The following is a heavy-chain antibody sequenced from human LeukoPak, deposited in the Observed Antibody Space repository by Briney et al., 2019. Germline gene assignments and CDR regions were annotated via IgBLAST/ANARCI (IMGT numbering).Heavy chain of an antibody. D-gene: IGHD6-13*01. V-gene: IGHV3-48*03. Sequence: GGSLRLSCAASGFTFSSYEMNWVRQAPGKGLEWVSYISSSGSTIYYADSVKGRFTISRDNAKNSLYLQMNSLRAEDTAVYYCAREKSYSSSWYVSGYYFDYWGQGTLVTVSS. CDR1: GFTFSSYE. J-gene: IGHJ4*02. CDR3: AREKSYSSSWYVSGYYFDY. CDR2: ISSSGSTI.